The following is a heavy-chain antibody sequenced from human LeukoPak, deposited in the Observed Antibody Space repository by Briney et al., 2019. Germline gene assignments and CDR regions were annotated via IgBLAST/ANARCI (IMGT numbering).Heavy chain of an antibody. CDR3: ARTPQKYCGSTSCFNWFDS. D-gene: IGHD2-2*01. Sequence: GSLRLSCAASGFTFDDYAMHWVRQAPGKGLEWVSLLTWDGGRTYYAGSVKGRFTISRDNSKNTLYLQMNSLRTEDTALYYCARTPQKYCGSTSCFNWFDSWGQGTLVTVSS. V-gene: IGHV3-43*01. CDR1: GFTFDDYA. CDR2: LTWDGGRT. J-gene: IGHJ5*01.